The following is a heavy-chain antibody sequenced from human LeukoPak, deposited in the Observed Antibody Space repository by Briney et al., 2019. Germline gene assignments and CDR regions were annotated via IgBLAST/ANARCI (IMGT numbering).Heavy chain of an antibody. D-gene: IGHD3-22*01. V-gene: IGHV4-39*01. CDR2: IYYSGST. J-gene: IGHJ4*02. CDR1: GGSISSSSYY. Sequence: SETLSLTCTVSGGSISSSSYYWGWIRQPPGKGLEWIGSIYYSGSTCYNPSLKSRVTISVDTSKNQFSLKLSSVTAADTAVYYCASMRITMIVDWGQGTLVTVSS. CDR3: ASMRITMIVD.